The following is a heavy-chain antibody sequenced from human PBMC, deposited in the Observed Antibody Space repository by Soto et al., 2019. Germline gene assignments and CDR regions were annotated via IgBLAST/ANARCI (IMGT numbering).Heavy chain of an antibody. Sequence: EVQLLESGGDLVQPGGSLRLSCAASGFTFSSYAMSWVRQTPGKGLEWVSAISGSGGNTYYAASVKGRFTISRDKSKIMFYLQMNSLRAEDTALFYCAKFPNRFGGVTTGPRGYWGQGTLVTVSA. CDR2: ISGSGGNT. J-gene: IGHJ4*02. D-gene: IGHD4-17*01. V-gene: IGHV3-23*01. CDR3: AKFPNRFGGVTTGPRGY. CDR1: GFTFSSYA.